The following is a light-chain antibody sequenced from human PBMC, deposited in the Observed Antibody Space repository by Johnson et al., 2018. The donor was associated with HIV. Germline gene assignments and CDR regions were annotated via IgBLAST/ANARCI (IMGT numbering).Light chain of an antibody. J-gene: IGLJ1*01. Sequence: QSVLTQPPSVSAAPGQKVTISCSGSSSNIGNNYVSWYQQLPGTAPKLLIYDNNKRPSEIPDRFSGSKSATSATLGITGLQTGDEADYYCGTWDSSLSAGVFGTGTKVTVL. CDR3: GTWDSSLSAGV. CDR2: DNN. V-gene: IGLV1-51*01. CDR1: SSNIGNNY.